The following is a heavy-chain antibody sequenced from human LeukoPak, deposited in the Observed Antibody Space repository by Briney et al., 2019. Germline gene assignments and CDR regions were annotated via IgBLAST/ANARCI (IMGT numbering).Heavy chain of an antibody. CDR3: ARAPTVTLWDYYMDV. CDR2: IYYSGST. D-gene: IGHD4-17*01. CDR1: GGSISSYY. Sequence: PSETLSLTCTVSGGSISSYYWSWIRQPPGKGLEWIGYIYYSGSTNYNPSLKSRVTISVDTSKNQFSLNLSSVTAADTAVYYCARAPTVTLWDYYMDVWGKGTTVTISS. J-gene: IGHJ6*03. V-gene: IGHV4-59*12.